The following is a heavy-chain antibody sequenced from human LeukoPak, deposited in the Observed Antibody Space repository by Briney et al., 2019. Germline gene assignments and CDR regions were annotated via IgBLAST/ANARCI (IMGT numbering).Heavy chain of an antibody. CDR3: ARSRGYSYGTTFLDY. Sequence: PSETLSLTCTVSGGSMNSGSFYWSWIRQPAGKGLEWLGRIYTNGITNYDPSLKSRVTISVDTSKNQFSLKLSSVTAADTAVYYCARSRGYSYGTTFLDYWGQGTLVTVSS. V-gene: IGHV4-61*02. D-gene: IGHD5-18*01. CDR2: IYTNGIT. J-gene: IGHJ4*02. CDR1: GGSMNSGSFY.